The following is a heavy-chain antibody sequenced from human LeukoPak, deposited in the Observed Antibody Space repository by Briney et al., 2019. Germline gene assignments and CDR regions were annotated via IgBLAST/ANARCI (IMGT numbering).Heavy chain of an antibody. V-gene: IGHV4-4*02. CDR1: GESISSSNW. CDR2: IYHSGTT. Sequence: SGTLSLTCAVSGESISSSNWWSWVRQAPGKGLEWIGEIYHSGTTNYNPSLKSRVTISFDTSKNQFSLNLRSVTAADTAVYYCANKVHCSTTSCYHAGYWGQGTLVTVSS. J-gene: IGHJ4*02. CDR3: ANKVHCSTTSCYHAGY. D-gene: IGHD2-2*01.